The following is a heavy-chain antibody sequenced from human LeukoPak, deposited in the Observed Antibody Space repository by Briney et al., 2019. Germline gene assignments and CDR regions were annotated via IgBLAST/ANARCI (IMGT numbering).Heavy chain of an antibody. CDR3: ARGNQQLPRSTPDY. CDR2: IKTDGSTT. V-gene: IGHV3-74*01. Sequence: GGSLRLSCAVSGFTFSSSWMHGVRQAPGKGLVWVSHIKTDGSTTAYADSVKGRFTISRDNAKNTLYLQMNSLRAEDAGVYYCARGNQQLPRSTPDYWGQGTLVTVSS. CDR1: GFTFSSSW. J-gene: IGHJ4*02. D-gene: IGHD2-2*01.